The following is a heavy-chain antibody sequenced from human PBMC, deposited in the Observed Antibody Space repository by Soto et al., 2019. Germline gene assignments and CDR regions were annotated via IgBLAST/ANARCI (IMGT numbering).Heavy chain of an antibody. CDR1: GFTFSDYA. Sequence: VQLVESGGGVVQPGRSLRLSCAASGFTFSDYAMHWVRQAPGKGLEWVAVVSHDGINTHYADSVKGRFTISRDSSKNTVTLEMTSLRAEDTAVYYCAKGGRQWLVTSAFNYWGQGALVTVSS. CDR3: AKGGRQWLVTSAFNY. V-gene: IGHV3-30*18. D-gene: IGHD6-19*01. CDR2: VSHDGINT. J-gene: IGHJ4*02.